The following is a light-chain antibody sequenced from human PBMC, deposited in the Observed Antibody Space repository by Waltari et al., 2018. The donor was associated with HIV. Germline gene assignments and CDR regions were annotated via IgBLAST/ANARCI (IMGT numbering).Light chain of an antibody. Sequence: QSVLTQPPSVSGAPGQRVTISCTGGSSNIGADYDVHWYQQIPGTAPKLLISGNKNRPSGVPDRFSASKSGTSASLAITGLQAEDEAVYFCQSYDRSLSASVVFGGGTKLTVL. J-gene: IGLJ2*01. CDR1: SSNIGADYD. V-gene: IGLV1-40*01. CDR3: QSYDRSLSASVV. CDR2: GNK.